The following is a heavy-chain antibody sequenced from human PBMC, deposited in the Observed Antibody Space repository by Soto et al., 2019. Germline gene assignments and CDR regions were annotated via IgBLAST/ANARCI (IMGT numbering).Heavy chain of an antibody. CDR2: ISGGGGGT. Sequence: EVQLLESGGGLVQPGGSLRLSCAASGFTFSSYGMSWVRQAPGKGLEWVSAISGGGGGTYYADSVKGRFTISRDNSKNTLDLLMNSLRAEDTAVYYCAKGDDYCSSSSCLFFHWGQGTLVTVSS. J-gene: IGHJ4*02. CDR3: AKGDDYCSSSSCLFFH. D-gene: IGHD2-2*01. CDR1: GFTFSSYG. V-gene: IGHV3-23*01.